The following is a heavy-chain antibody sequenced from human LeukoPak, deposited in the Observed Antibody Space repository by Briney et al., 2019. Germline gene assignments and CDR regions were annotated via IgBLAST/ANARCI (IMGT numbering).Heavy chain of an antibody. Sequence: GGSLRLSCVASGFPFSSYWMTWVRQAPGKGLEWVSAISGSGGSAYYADSVKGRFTISRDNSKNTLYLQMNSLRAEDTAVYYCAKHNIDYWGQGTLVTVSS. CDR3: AKHNIDY. D-gene: IGHD1-1*01. CDR2: ISGSGGSA. CDR1: GFPFSSYW. J-gene: IGHJ4*02. V-gene: IGHV3-23*01.